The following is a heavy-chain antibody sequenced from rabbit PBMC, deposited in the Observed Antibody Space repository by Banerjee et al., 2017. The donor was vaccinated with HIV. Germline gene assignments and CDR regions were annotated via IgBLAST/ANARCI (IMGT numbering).Heavy chain of an antibody. D-gene: IGHD4-2*01. Sequence: EESGGDLVKPEGSLTLTCTASGFSFSSSYWISWVRQAPGKGLEWIASIYTGDGRTDYASWAKGRFTISKTSSTTVTLQMASLTAADTATYFCARGAGIHYADLWGPGTLVTVS. V-gene: IGHV1S45*01. CDR1: GFSFSSSYW. CDR3: ARGAGIHYADL. CDR2: IYTGDGRT. J-gene: IGHJ6*01.